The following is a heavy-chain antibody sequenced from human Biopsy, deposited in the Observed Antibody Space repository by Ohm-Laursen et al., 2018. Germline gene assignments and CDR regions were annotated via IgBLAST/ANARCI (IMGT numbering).Heavy chain of an antibody. D-gene: IGHD3-9*01. Sequence: SQTLSLTCSVSGASVKTSGYFWAWIRQRPGKGFEWIGYISYNERTHYNPSLTSRLAISFDTSNNRISLQLGSVSVADTAVYYCVREPKTGTAEAWYFDLWGRGSPVTVPS. J-gene: IGHJ2*01. V-gene: IGHV4-31*03. CDR2: ISYNERT. CDR3: VREPKTGTAEAWYFDL. CDR1: GASVKTSGYF.